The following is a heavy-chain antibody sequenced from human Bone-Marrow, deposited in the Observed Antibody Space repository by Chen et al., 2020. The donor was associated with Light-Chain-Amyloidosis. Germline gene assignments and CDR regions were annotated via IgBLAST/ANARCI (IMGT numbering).Heavy chain of an antibody. D-gene: IGHD6-19*01. J-gene: IGHJ4*02. Sequence: EVQLVESGGGLVQPGRSLRLSCAASGFTFDDYDMHWVRQAPGKGLEWVSGISWNSGNIGYADSVKGRFTISRDNAKNSLYLQMNSLRAEDTALYYCAKDEGYASGWYSSFDYWGQGTLVTVSS. CDR3: AKDEGYASGWYSSFDY. CDR2: ISWNSGNI. V-gene: IGHV3-9*01. CDR1: GFTFDDYD.